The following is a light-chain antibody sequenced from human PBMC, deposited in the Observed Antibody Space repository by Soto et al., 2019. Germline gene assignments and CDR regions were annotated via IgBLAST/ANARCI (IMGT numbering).Light chain of an antibody. Sequence: VVMTQSPLSLPVTLGQPASISCRSSQSLVYSDGNTYLTWFQQRPGQSPRRLIYKISDRDSGVPDRFSGSGSATGFTLKISRVEAEDVGVYYCMQGTHWPLTFGQGTRLEIK. CDR1: QSLVYSDGNTY. CDR3: MQGTHWPLT. CDR2: KIS. V-gene: IGKV2-30*01. J-gene: IGKJ5*01.